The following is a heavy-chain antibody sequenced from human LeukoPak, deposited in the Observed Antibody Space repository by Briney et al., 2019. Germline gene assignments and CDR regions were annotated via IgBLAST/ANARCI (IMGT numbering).Heavy chain of an antibody. Sequence: RGSLRLSCAASGFTFSSYWMSWVRQAPGKGLEWVANMKYDGSEKYYVDSVKGRFTISRDNAKNSLYLQMNSLRAEDTAVNYCARDIEAAGLFLDYWGQGTLVTVSS. D-gene: IGHD6-13*01. CDR3: ARDIEAAGLFLDY. V-gene: IGHV3-7*01. CDR1: GFTFSSYW. J-gene: IGHJ4*02. CDR2: MKYDGSEK.